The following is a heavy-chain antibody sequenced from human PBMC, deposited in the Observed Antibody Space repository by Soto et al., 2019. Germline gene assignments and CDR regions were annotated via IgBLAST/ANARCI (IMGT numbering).Heavy chain of an antibody. CDR3: ARAPSTVTTQNAFDI. Sequence: EGSLRLSCAASGFTFSSYAMHWVRQAPGKGLEWVAVISYDGSNKYYADSVKGRFTISRDNSKNTLYLQMNSLRAEDTAVYYCARAPSTVTTQNAFDIWGQGTMVTVSS. CDR1: GFTFSSYA. CDR2: ISYDGSNK. D-gene: IGHD4-4*01. V-gene: IGHV3-30-3*01. J-gene: IGHJ3*02.